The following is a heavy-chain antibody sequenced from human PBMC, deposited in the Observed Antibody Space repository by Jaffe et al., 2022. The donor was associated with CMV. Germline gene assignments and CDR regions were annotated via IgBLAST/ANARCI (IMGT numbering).Heavy chain of an antibody. V-gene: IGHV3-30*18. CDR3: AKEDISGWYGIDY. J-gene: IGHJ4*02. Sequence: QVQLVESGGGVVRPGRSLRLSCAASGFTFNAYGMHWVRQAPGKGLEWVALISNDGSNKYYVDSVRGRFTISRDNSKNTLYLQINSLSAEDTAVYYCAKEDISGWYGIDYWGQGSLVTVSS. D-gene: IGHD6-19*01. CDR2: ISNDGSNK. CDR1: GFTFNAYG.